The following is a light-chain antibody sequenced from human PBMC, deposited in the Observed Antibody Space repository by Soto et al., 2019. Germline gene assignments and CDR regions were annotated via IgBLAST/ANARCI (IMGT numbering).Light chain of an antibody. CDR1: QSVSSS. V-gene: IGKV3-11*01. Sequence: EIVLTQSPATLSLSPGERATLSCRASQSVSSSFAWYQQKPGQAPRLLLYAASSRATGIPARFSGSGSGTAFTLTIASLAPEDFAVYYCQQRSYWPLTFGQGTKVEIE. CDR3: QQRSYWPLT. CDR2: AAS. J-gene: IGKJ1*01.